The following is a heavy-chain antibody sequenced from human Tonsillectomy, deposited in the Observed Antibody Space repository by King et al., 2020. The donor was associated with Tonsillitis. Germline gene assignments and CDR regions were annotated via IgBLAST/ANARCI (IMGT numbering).Heavy chain of an antibody. D-gene: IGHD3-10*01. V-gene: IGHV4-34*12. Sequence: VQLQQWGAGLLKPSETLSLTCAVSCGSFSGYYWSWIRQPPGKGLEWIAEILESGSINYNSSLKSRVTLSIHTSKNHFSLNLSSVTSADPAVYYCARSQPYYNGFDPWGQGTLVTVST. J-gene: IGHJ5*02. CDR3: ARSQPYYNGFDP. CDR1: CGSFSGYY. CDR2: ILESGSI.